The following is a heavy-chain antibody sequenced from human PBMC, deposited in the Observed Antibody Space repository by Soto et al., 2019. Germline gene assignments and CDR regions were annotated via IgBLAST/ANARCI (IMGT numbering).Heavy chain of an antibody. CDR1: GGSVSSRSHF. D-gene: IGHD5-12*01. Sequence: QVQLQESGPGVVKPSDTLSVTCTVSGGSVSSRSHFWSWIRQPPGGGLQWIGYIYYTGNTNYSPSLKSQATLSVDTSRNQFSLRLTSVTAADTAIYYCARYDAESGSNKLDPWGQGTLVTVSS. J-gene: IGHJ5*02. CDR2: IYYTGNT. V-gene: IGHV4-61*01. CDR3: ARYDAESGSNKLDP.